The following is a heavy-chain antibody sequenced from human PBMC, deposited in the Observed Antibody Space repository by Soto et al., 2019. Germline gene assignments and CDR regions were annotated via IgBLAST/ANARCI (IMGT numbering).Heavy chain of an antibody. V-gene: IGHV4-59*01. CDR3: ARVNIVVVPAAHYFDY. CDR2: IYYSGST. J-gene: IGHJ4*02. D-gene: IGHD2-2*01. CDR1: GGSISSYY. Sequence: SETLSLTCTVSGGSISSYYWSWIRQPPGKGREWIGYIYYSGSTNYNPSLKSRVTISVDTSKNQFSLKLGSVTAADTAVYYCARVNIVVVPAAHYFDYWGQGTLVTVSS.